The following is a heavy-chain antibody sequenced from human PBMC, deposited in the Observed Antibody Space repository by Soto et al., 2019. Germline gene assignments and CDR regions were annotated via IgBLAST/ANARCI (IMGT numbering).Heavy chain of an antibody. V-gene: IGHV3-30-3*01. D-gene: IGHD5-18*01. CDR2: ISYDGSDK. Sequence: QVHLVESGGGVVQPGRSLRLSCAASGFTFSNYAMHWVRQAPGKGLEWVAVISYDGSDKYNANSVKGRFTISRDNCKNTLYLQMNSLRAEDTAVYYCARDTGPNGYNYYYFGMDVWGQGTTVTVSS. J-gene: IGHJ6*02. CDR3: ARDTGPNGYNYYYFGMDV. CDR1: GFTFSNYA.